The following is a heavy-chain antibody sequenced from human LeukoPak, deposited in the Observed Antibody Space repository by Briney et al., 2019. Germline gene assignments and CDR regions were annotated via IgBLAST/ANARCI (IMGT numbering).Heavy chain of an antibody. J-gene: IGHJ4*02. Sequence: GGSLRLSCAASGFTFSSYSMNWVRQAPGKGLEWVSSISSSSSYIYYADSVKGRFIISRDNAKNSLYLQMNSLRAEDTAVYYCARRSCSSTSCKTLDYWGQGTLVTVSS. D-gene: IGHD2-2*01. CDR3: ARRSCSSTSCKTLDY. V-gene: IGHV3-21*01. CDR1: GFTFSSYS. CDR2: ISSSSSYI.